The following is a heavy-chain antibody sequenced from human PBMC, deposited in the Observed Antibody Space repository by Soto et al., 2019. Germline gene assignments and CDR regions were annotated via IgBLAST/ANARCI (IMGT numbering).Heavy chain of an antibody. CDR3: VNDVFSGYYYVPFDY. Sequence: GGSLRLSCSASGFTFSNYAMHWVRQAPGKGLEYVSAISSNGGNTYYADSVKGRFTISRDNSKNTLYLQMSSLRTEDTAVYYCVNDVFSGYYYVPFDYWGQGTLVTVSS. D-gene: IGHD3-22*01. CDR2: ISSNGGNT. J-gene: IGHJ4*02. V-gene: IGHV3-64D*06. CDR1: GFTFSNYA.